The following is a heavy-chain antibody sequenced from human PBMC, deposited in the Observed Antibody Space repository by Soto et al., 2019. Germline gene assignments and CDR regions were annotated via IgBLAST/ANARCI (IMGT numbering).Heavy chain of an antibody. J-gene: IGHJ3*02. Sequence: GSLRLSCAASGFTFSSYSMNWVRQAPGKGLEWVSSISSSSSYIYYADSVKDRFTISRDNAKNSLYLQMNSLRAEDTAVYYCARNTPWALDIDAFDILGQGTMFTVSS. D-gene: IGHD3-9*01. V-gene: IGHV3-21*01. CDR2: ISSSSSYI. CDR3: ARNTPWALDIDAFDI. CDR1: GFTFSSYS.